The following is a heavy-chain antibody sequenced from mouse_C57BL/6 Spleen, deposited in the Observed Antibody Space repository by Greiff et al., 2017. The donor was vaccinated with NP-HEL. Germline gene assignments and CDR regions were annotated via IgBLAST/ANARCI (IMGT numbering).Heavy chain of an antibody. CDR1: GYTFTSYW. CDR3: ARLGPYYFDY. J-gene: IGHJ2*01. V-gene: IGHV1-61*01. Sequence: QVQLQQPGAELVRPGSSVKLSCKASGYTFTSYWMDWVKQRPGQGLEWIGNIYPSDSETHYNQKFKDKATLTVDKSSSTAYMQLSSLTSEDSAVYYCARLGPYYFDYWGQGTTLTVSS. CDR2: IYPSDSET. D-gene: IGHD4-1*01.